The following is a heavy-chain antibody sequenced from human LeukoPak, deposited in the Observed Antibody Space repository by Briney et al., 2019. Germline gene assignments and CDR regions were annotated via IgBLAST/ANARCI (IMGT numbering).Heavy chain of an antibody. D-gene: IGHD6-19*01. CDR3: ALAVAAADY. J-gene: IGHJ4*02. Sequence: PSETLSLTCAVYGGSFSGYYWSWIRQPPGKGLEWIGEINHSGSTNYNPSLKSRVTISVDTSKNQFSLKLSSVTAADTAVYYCALAVAAADYWGQGTLVTVSS. CDR1: GGSFSGYY. V-gene: IGHV4-34*01. CDR2: INHSGST.